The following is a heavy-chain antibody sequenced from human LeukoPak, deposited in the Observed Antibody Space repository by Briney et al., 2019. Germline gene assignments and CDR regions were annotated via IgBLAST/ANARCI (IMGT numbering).Heavy chain of an antibody. V-gene: IGHV4-61*01. Sequence: SETLSLTCTVSGGSFSSGSYYWSWIRQPPGKGLGWIGYMYYSGNTSYNPSLKSRVTISVDTSKNQFSLKLNSVTAADTAVYYCARDLIYLTNYYYYGMDVWGQGTTVTVSS. CDR1: GGSFSSGSYY. D-gene: IGHD4/OR15-4a*01. CDR3: ARDLIYLTNYYYYGMDV. J-gene: IGHJ6*02. CDR2: MYYSGNT.